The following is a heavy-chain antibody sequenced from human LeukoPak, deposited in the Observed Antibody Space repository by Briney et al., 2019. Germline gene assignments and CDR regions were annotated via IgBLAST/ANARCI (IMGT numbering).Heavy chain of an antibody. CDR3: ARDLAVSRYFDWLLPSLDFDY. Sequence: SVKVSCKASGGTFSSYAISWVRQTPGQGLEWMGGIIPIFGTANYAQKFQGRVTITADKSTSTAYMELSSLRSEDTAVYYCARDLAVSRYFDWLLPSLDFDYWGQGTLVTVSS. V-gene: IGHV1-69*06. D-gene: IGHD3-9*01. J-gene: IGHJ4*02. CDR1: GGTFSSYA. CDR2: IIPIFGTA.